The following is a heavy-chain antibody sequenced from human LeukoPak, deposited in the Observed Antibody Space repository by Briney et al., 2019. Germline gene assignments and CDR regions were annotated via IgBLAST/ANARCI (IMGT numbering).Heavy chain of an antibody. J-gene: IGHJ2*01. Sequence: SETLSLTCAVYGGSFSGYYWSWIRQLPGKGLEWIGEIKHSGSTNYNPSLKSRVTISVDTSKNQLSLILTSVTAADTAMYYCARGTSDVYWYLDVWGRGTQVTVSS. CDR2: IKHSGST. CDR3: ARGTSDVYWYLDV. V-gene: IGHV4-34*01. D-gene: IGHD2-2*01. CDR1: GGSFSGYY.